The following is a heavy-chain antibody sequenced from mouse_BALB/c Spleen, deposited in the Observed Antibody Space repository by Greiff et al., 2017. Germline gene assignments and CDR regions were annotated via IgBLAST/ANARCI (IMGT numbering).Heavy chain of an antibody. J-gene: IGHJ3*01. V-gene: IGHV3-6*02. CDR3: AREGITTRLFAY. D-gene: IGHD2-4*01. CDR2: ISYDGSN. Sequence: EVQLQQSGPGLVKPSQSLSLTCSVTGYSITSGYYWNWIRQFPGNKLEWMGYISYDGSNNYNPSLKNRISITRDTSKNQFFLKLNSVTTEDTATYYCAREGITTRLFAYWGQGTLVTVSA. CDR1: GYSITSGYY.